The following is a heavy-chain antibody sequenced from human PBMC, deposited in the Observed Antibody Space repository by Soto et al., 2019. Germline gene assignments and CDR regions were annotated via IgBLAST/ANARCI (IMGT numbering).Heavy chain of an antibody. J-gene: IGHJ5*02. CDR3: AREAYSSGLNWFDP. Sequence: GGSLRLSCSASGFSFSNYAMDWVRQAPGKGLEWVSYISSSSSTIYYADSVKGRFTISRDNAKNSLYLQMNSLRDEDTAVYYCAREAYSSGLNWFDPWGQGTLVTVSS. D-gene: IGHD6-19*01. V-gene: IGHV3-48*02. CDR1: GFSFSNYA. CDR2: ISSSSSTI.